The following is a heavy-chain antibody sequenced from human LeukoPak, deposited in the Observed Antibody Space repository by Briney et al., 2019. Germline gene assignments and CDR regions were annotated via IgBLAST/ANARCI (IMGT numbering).Heavy chain of an antibody. D-gene: IGHD6-19*01. V-gene: IGHV3-23*01. CDR1: GFTFSSYA. J-gene: IGHJ5*02. CDR3: ARLGIAVAGTRWFDP. CDR2: ISGSGGST. Sequence: GGSLRLSCAASGFTFSSYAMSWVRQAPGKGLEWVSAISGSGGSTYYADSVKGRFTISRDNSKNTLYLQMNSLRAEDTAVYYCARLGIAVAGTRWFDPWGQGTLVTVSS.